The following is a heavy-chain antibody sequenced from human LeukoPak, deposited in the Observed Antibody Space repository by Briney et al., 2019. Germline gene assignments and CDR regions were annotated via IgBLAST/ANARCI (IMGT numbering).Heavy chain of an antibody. D-gene: IGHD3-3*01. CDR1: GFTFSSYA. J-gene: IGHJ4*02. CDR3: ARDPSPGQFDFWNGFYNFDI. CDR2: ISGSGGST. Sequence: GGSLRLSCAASGFTFSSYAMSWVRQAPGKGLEWVSAISGSGGSTYYADSVKGRFTISRDNAKKSLYLQMHSLGAEDTAVYYCARDPSPGQFDFWNGFYNFDIWGQGTLVTVSS. V-gene: IGHV3-23*01.